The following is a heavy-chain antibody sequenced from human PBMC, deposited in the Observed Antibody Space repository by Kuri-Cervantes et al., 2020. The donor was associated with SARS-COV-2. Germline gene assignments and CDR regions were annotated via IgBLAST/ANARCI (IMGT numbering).Heavy chain of an antibody. Sequence: GGSLRLSCAASGFTFSSYAMRWVRQAPGKGLEWVSTISNSGGSTYYADSVKGRFTISRDNSKNTLYLQMYSLRADDTAVYYCAKSMSIAAPASDYWGQGTLVTVSS. CDR1: GFTFSSYA. CDR2: ISNSGGST. V-gene: IGHV3-23*01. J-gene: IGHJ4*02. CDR3: AKSMSIAAPASDY. D-gene: IGHD6-13*01.